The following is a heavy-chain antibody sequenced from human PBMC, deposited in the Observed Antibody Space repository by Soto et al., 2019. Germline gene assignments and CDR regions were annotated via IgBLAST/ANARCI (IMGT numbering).Heavy chain of an antibody. D-gene: IGHD6-13*01. J-gene: IGHJ6*02. CDR3: AGELIAAAGDYYYYGMDV. V-gene: IGHV4-61*01. CDR2: IYYSGST. Sequence: SETLSLTCTVSGVSVSSGSYYWSWIRQPPGKGLEWIGYIYYSGSTNYNPSLKSRVTISVDTSKNQFSLKLSSVTAADTAVYYCAGELIAAAGDYYYYGMDVWGQGTTVTVSS. CDR1: GVSVSSGSYY.